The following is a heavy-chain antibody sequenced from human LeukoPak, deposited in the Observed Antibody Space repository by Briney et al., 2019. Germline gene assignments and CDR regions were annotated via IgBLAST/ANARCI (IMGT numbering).Heavy chain of an antibody. Sequence: SETLSLTCTVSGGSISTSNYYWGWIRQPPGKGLEWIGSIYYSGITYYNPSLKSRVTISVDTSKNQFSLKLSSVTAADTAVYYCARDSVYSGSSLDYWGQGALVTVSS. CDR1: GGSISTSNYY. CDR2: IYYSGIT. D-gene: IGHD1-26*01. J-gene: IGHJ4*02. V-gene: IGHV4-39*07. CDR3: ARDSVYSGSSLDY.